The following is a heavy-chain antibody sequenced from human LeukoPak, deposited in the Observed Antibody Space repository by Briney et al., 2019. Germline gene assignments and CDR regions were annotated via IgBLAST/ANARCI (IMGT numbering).Heavy chain of an antibody. J-gene: IGHJ4*02. CDR1: GGSISSYY. V-gene: IGHV4-59*01. Sequence: SETLSLTCTVSGGSISSYYWSWIRQPPGKGLEWIGYIYYSGSTNYNPSLKSRVTISVDTSKNQFSLKLSSVTAADTAVYYCARENPSRGDFDYWGQGTLVTVSS. CDR2: IYYSGST. D-gene: IGHD3-10*01. CDR3: ARENPSRGDFDY.